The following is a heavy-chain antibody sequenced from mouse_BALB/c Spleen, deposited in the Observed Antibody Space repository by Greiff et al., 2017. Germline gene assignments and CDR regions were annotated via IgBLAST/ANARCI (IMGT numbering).Heavy chain of an antibody. D-gene: IGHD1-2*01. CDR1: GYTFTSYW. J-gene: IGHJ2*01. CDR3: ARSGYGYRDY. Sequence: QVQLKESGAELAKPGASVKMSCKASGYTFTSYWMHWVKQRPGQGLEWIGYINPSTGYTEYNQKFKDKATLTADKSSSTAYMQLSSLTSEDAAVYYCARSGYGYRDYWGQGTTLTGSS. CDR2: INPSTGYT. V-gene: IGHV1-7*01.